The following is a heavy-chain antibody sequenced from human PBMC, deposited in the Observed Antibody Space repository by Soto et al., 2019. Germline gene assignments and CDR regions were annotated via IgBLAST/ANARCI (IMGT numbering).Heavy chain of an antibody. J-gene: IGHJ6*03. Sequence: QVQLVQSGAEVKKPGSSVKVSCKASGDTFSNHTISWVRQAPGQGLEWMGRIIPILGVANYAQKFQGRVTITAEKSTTTAYMELSSLRSADMAVYYCARVAEMGTVTEGYYYYMDVWGKGTTVTVSS. CDR3: ARVAEMGTVTEGYYYYMDV. CDR2: IIPILGVA. D-gene: IGHD4-17*01. CDR1: GDTFSNHT. V-gene: IGHV1-69*04.